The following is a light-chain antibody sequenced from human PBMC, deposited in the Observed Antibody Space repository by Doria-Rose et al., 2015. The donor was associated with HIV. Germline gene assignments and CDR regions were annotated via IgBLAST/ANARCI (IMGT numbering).Light chain of an antibody. CDR1: EAISSW. CDR2: AAS. CDR3: QQSNSFPIT. Sequence: IQFTQSPSSVSASVGDRVTITCRASEAISSWLAWYQQKPGKAPKVLIYAASTLQSGVPSRFSGSGFGTDFTLTISNLQLEDFATYYCQQSNSFPITFGQGTRLEIK. J-gene: IGKJ5*01. V-gene: IGKV1-12*01.